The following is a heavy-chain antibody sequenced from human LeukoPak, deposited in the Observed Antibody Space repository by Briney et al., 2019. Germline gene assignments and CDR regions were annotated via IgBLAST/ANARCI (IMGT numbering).Heavy chain of an antibody. Sequence: PGGSLRLSCAASGFTVSSNYMSWVRQAPGKGLEWVSVIYSGGSIYYADSVKGRFTISRDNSKNTLHLQMNSLRAEDTAVYYCARGNYDSSGYYYWFDPWGQGTLVTVSS. CDR3: ARGNYDSSGYYYWFDP. CDR1: GFTVSSNY. CDR2: IYSGGSI. J-gene: IGHJ5*02. D-gene: IGHD3-22*01. V-gene: IGHV3-53*01.